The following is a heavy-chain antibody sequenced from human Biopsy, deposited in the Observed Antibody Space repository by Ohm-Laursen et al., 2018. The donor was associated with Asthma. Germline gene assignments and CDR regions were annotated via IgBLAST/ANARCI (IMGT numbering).Heavy chain of an antibody. CDR3: ARASLAARANWFDP. CDR2: IYYSGST. V-gene: IGHV4-39*01. CDR1: GGSISSSSYY. J-gene: IGHJ5*02. D-gene: IGHD6-6*01. Sequence: SETLSLTCTVSGGSISSSSYYWGWIRRPPGKGLEFIGTIYYSGSTYYNPSLKSRVTLSVDASKNQFSLKLTSVTAADTAVYYCARASLAARANWFDPWGQGTLVSVSS.